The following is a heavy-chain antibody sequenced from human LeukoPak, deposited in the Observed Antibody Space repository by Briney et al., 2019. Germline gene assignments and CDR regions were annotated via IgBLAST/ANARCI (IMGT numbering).Heavy chain of an antibody. V-gene: IGHV1-18*01. J-gene: IGHJ3*02. CDR2: ISAYNGNT. CDR3: ASRTIFGVVLSPRRAFDI. CDR1: GYTFTSYG. Sequence: ASVKVSCKASGYTFTSYGISWVRQAPGQGLEWMGWISAYNGNTNYAQKLQGRVTMTTDTSTSTAYMELRSLRSDDTAVYYCASRTIFGVVLSPRRAFDIWGQGTMVTVSS. D-gene: IGHD3-3*01.